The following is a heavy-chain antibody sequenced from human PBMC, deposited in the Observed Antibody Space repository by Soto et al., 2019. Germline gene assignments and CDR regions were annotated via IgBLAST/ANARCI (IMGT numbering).Heavy chain of an antibody. CDR2: IYYSGST. CDR3: ARLSDDYVWGSYRYEPEPFDY. J-gene: IGHJ4*02. D-gene: IGHD3-16*02. CDR1: GGSISSGDYY. V-gene: IGHV4-30-4*01. Sequence: QVQLQESGPGLVKPSQTLSLTCTVSGGSISSGDYYWSWIRQPPGKGLEWIGYIYYSGSTYYNPSLKRRVTISVDTSKNQFSLKLSSVTAADTAVYYCARLSDDYVWGSYRYEPEPFDYWGQGTLVTVSS.